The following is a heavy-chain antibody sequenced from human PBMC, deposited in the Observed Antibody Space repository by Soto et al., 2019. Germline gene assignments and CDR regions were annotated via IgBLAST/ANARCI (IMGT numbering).Heavy chain of an antibody. V-gene: IGHV4-4*07. CDR2: IYATGTT. CDR1: GASISGFY. CDR3: ATWGRGVLIQNWFDP. J-gene: IGHJ5*02. D-gene: IGHD3-10*01. Sequence: SSETLSLTCTVSGASISGFYWSWIRKSAGKGLEWIGRIYATGTTDYNPSLKSRVMMSVDTSKKQFSLKLRSVTATDTGVYYCATWGRGVLIQNWFDPWGQGTLVTVSS.